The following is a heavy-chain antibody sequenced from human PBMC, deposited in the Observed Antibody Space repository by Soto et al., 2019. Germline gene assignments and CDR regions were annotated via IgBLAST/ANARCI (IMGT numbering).Heavy chain of an antibody. CDR1: GFIFSSYS. CDR2: ISTNSRST. Sequence: GWSLRLSCAASGFIFSSYSMNLVRQTPGKGLEWGSYISTNSRSTYYADYVQGRFTISRDNAKNSLYLQMNSLRDEDTAVYFCVRETQWLELFEYWGKGTMVTVSS. V-gene: IGHV3-48*02. D-gene: IGHD6-19*01. CDR3: VRETQWLELFEY. J-gene: IGHJ4*02.